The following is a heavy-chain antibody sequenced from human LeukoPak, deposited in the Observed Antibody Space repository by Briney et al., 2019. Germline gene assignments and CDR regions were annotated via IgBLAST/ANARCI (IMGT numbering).Heavy chain of an antibody. Sequence: SVKVSCKASGGTFSSYAISWVRQAPGQGLEWMGRIIPILGIANYAQKFQGRVTITADKSTSTAYMELSSLRSEDTAVYYCAATRYDSSGYHDAFDIWGQGAMVTVSS. V-gene: IGHV1-69*04. J-gene: IGHJ3*02. CDR3: AATRYDSSGYHDAFDI. CDR1: GGTFSSYA. D-gene: IGHD3-22*01. CDR2: IIPILGIA.